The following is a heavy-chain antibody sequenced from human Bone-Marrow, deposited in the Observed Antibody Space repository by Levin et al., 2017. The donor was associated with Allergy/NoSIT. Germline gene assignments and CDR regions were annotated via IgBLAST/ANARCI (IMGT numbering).Heavy chain of an antibody. CDR1: GYRFTSYW. V-gene: IGHV5-51*01. CDR3: ARPLVSQYCSSTSCYDSDYGMDV. D-gene: IGHD2-2*01. CDR2: IYPGDSDT. J-gene: IGHJ6*02. Sequence: GGSLRLSCKGSGYRFTSYWIGWVRQMPGKGLEWMGIIYPGDSDTRYSPSFQGQVTISADKSISTAYLQWSSLKASDTAMYYCARPLVSQYCSSTSCYDSDYGMDVWGQGTTVTVSS.